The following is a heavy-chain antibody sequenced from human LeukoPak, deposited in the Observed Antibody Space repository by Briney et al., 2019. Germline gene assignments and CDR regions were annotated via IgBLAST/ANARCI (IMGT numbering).Heavy chain of an antibody. CDR1: GGSISSYY. V-gene: IGHV4-59*01. J-gene: IGHJ4*02. D-gene: IGHD3-3*01. Sequence: SETLSLTCTVSGGSISSYYWSWIRQPPGKGLEWIGYIYYSGSTNYNPSLKSRVTISVDTSKNQFSLKLSSVTAADTAVYYCARQTNTIFGVAPLDYWGQGTLVTASS. CDR2: IYYSGST. CDR3: ARQTNTIFGVAPLDY.